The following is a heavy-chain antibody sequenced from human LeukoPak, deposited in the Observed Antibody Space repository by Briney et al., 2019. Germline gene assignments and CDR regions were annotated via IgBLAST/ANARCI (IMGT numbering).Heavy chain of an antibody. CDR2: IYYSGST. CDR1: GGSISSGGYY. J-gene: IGHJ4*02. D-gene: IGHD1-26*01. Sequence: SETLSLTCTVSGGSISSGGYYWSWIRQHPGKGLEWIGYIYYSGSTYYNPSLKSRVTISVDTSKNQFSLKLSSVTAADTAVYYCARDRSGSYLLDYWGQGTLVTVSS. CDR3: ARDRSGSYLLDY. V-gene: IGHV4-31*03.